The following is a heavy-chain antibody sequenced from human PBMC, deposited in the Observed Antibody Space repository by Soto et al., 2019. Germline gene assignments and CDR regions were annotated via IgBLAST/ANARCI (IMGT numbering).Heavy chain of an antibody. CDR2: IDNSGST. V-gene: IGHV4-59*01. CDR1: GASISTYY. Sequence: SETLSLTCTVSGASISTYYWSWIRQPPGKGLEWIGYIDNSGSTNYNPSLESRVTISVDTSKNQISLRLSSVTAADTAVYYCAREYSSGYFQYLDYWGQGTLVIVSS. D-gene: IGHD3-22*01. CDR3: AREYSSGYFQYLDY. J-gene: IGHJ4*02.